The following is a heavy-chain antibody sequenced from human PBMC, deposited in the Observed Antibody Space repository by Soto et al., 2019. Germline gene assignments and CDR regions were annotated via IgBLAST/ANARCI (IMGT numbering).Heavy chain of an antibody. D-gene: IGHD3-10*01. CDR2: ISYDGSNK. CDR1: GFAFSSYA. CDR3: ARDLTGSGD. V-gene: IGHV3-30-3*01. J-gene: IGHJ4*02. Sequence: QVQLVESGGGVVQPGRSLRLSCAASGFAFSSYAMHWVRQAPGKGLEWVAVISYDGSNKYYADSVKGRFTISRDNSKNTLYRQMKSLRAEDTAVYYGARDLTGSGDWGKGPLVTVSS.